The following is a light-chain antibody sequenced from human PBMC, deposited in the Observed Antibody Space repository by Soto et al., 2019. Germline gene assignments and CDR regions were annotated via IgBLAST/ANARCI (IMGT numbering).Light chain of an antibody. CDR2: GNS. Sequence: QPVLTQPPSVSGAPGQRVTISCTGSSSNIGAGYDVHWYQQLPGTAPKFLIYGNSNRPSGVPDRFSGSKSGTSASLAITGLQAEDEADYYCQSYDSSLSGSVFGGGTKVTV. CDR3: QSYDSSLSGSV. CDR1: SSNIGAGYD. V-gene: IGLV1-40*01. J-gene: IGLJ3*02.